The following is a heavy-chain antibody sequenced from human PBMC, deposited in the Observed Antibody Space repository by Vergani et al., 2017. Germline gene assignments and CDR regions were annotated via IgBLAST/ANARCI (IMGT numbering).Heavy chain of an antibody. CDR3: ARDMVEWATAGAFDI. CDR1: GGSISSYY. Sequence: QVQLQESGPGLVKPSETLSLTCTVSGGSISSYYWSWIRQPPGKGLEWIGYIYYSGSTNYNPSLKSRVTISVDTSKNQFSLKLSSVTAADTAVYYCARDMVEWATAGAFDIWGQGTMVTVSS. J-gene: IGHJ3*02. D-gene: IGHD5-12*01. V-gene: IGHV4-59*12. CDR2: IYYSGST.